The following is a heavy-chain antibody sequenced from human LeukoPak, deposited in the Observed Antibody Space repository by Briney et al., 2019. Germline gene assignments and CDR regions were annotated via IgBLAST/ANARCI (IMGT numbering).Heavy chain of an antibody. D-gene: IGHD2-2*01. Sequence: SETLSLTCTVSGGSISSYYWSWIRQPPGKGLEWIGYIYYSGSTNYNPSLKSRVTISVDTSKNQFSLKLSSVTAADTAVYYCASGIPATDSRSYDYWGQGTLVTVSS. CDR3: ASGIPATDSRSYDY. CDR1: GGSISSYY. V-gene: IGHV4-59*01. CDR2: IYYSGST. J-gene: IGHJ4*02.